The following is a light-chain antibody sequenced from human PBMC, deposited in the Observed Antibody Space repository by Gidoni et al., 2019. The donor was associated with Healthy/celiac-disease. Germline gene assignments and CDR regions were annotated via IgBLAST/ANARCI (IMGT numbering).Light chain of an antibody. V-gene: IGLV3-1*01. J-gene: IGLJ2*01. CDR3: QAWDSSTHVV. Sequence: SYELTQPPSVSVSPGQTASITCSGDKLGDKYACWYQQKPGQSPVLVTYQDSKRPSGIPERFSGSNSGNTATLTISGTQAMDEADYYCQAWDSSTHVVFGGGTKLTGL. CDR1: KLGDKY. CDR2: QDS.